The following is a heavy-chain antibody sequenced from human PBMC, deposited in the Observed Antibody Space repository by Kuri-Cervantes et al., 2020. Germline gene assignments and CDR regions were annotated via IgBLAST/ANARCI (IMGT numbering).Heavy chain of an antibody. CDR1: GFTFSSYA. CDR3: AKVSSGYWLFNY. D-gene: IGHD3-22*01. J-gene: IGHJ4*02. V-gene: IGHV3-30*04. CDR2: ISYDGRNK. Sequence: GESLKISCAASGFTFSSYAMHWVRQAPGKGLEWVAVISYDGRNKYYTDSVKGRFTISRDNSKNTFYLQMNSLRAEDTAVYYCAKVSSGYWLFNYRGQGTLVTVSS.